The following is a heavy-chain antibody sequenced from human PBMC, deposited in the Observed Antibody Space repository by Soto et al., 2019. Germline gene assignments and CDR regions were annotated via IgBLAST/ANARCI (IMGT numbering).Heavy chain of an antibody. CDR1: GYTFTSYA. V-gene: IGHV1-3*01. D-gene: IGHD6-13*01. Sequence: GASVKVSCKASGYTFTSYAMHWVRQAPGQRLEWMGWINAGNGNTKYSQKFQGRVTITRDTSASTAYMELSSLRSEDTAVYYCARARYPGIAAAGITWFDPWGQGTLVTVSS. CDR2: INAGNGNT. J-gene: IGHJ5*02. CDR3: ARARYPGIAAAGITWFDP.